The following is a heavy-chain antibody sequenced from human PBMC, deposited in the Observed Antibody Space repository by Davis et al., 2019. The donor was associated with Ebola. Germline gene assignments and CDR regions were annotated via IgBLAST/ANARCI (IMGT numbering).Heavy chain of an antibody. V-gene: IGHV3-11*01. CDR1: GFTFSEYY. J-gene: IGHJ3*02. D-gene: IGHD3-22*01. CDR2: IDSSATSI. Sequence: PGGSLRLSCAASGFTFSEYYMSWIRQAPGKGLEWLSYIDSSATSIYYADSVMGRFTISRDNAKNSLYLQMNSLRAEDTAVYYCAKEGQSGYDSSGYYYVGNAFDIWGQGTMVTVSS. CDR3: AKEGQSGYDSSGYYYVGNAFDI.